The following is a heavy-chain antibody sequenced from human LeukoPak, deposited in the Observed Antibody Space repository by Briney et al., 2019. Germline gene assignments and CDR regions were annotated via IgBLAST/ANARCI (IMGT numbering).Heavy chain of an antibody. CDR3: ARSAQQWLVPINFDY. D-gene: IGHD6-19*01. CDR1: GYTFTSYG. J-gene: IGHJ4*02. V-gene: IGHV1-69*04. CDR2: IIPILGIA. Sequence: SVKVSCKASGYTFTSYGISWVRQAPGQGLEWMGRIIPILGIANYAQKFQGRVTITADKSTSTAYMELSSLRSEDTAVYYCARSAQQWLVPINFDYWGQGTLVTVSS.